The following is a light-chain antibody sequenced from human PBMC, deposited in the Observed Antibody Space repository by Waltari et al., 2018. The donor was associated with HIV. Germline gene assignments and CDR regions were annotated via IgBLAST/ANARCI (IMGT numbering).Light chain of an antibody. CDR2: DNN. V-gene: IGLV1-51*01. CDR3: GTWDGSLSGVV. J-gene: IGLJ2*01. CDR1: SSDIGTNY. Sequence: QSVLTQPPSVSAAPGQKVTMSCSGTSSDIGTNYVSWYQHVPGMTPKRLIYDNNQRPSGIPDRFSGSKSGTSATLGITGLQTGDEADYYCGTWDGSLSGVVFGGGTKLTVL.